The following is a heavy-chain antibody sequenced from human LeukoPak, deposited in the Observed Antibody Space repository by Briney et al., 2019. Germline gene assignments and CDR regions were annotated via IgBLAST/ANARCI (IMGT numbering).Heavy chain of an antibody. CDR2: IRYDGSNK. CDR3: AREAETQYRPYYYMDV. D-gene: IGHD6-6*01. CDR1: GFIFSNYG. V-gene: IGHV3-30*02. Sequence: GSLRLSCAASGFIFSNYGMHWVRQTPGKGLEWVAFIRYDGSNKYYADSVKGRFTISRDNSKNTLYLQMNSLRAEDTAVYYCAREAETQYRPYYYMDVWGKGTTVTVSS. J-gene: IGHJ6*03.